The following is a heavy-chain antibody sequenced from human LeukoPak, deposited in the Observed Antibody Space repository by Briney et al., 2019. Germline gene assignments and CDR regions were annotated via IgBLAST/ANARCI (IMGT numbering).Heavy chain of an antibody. CDR1: GGTFSSYA. Sequence: GASVKVSCKAPGGTFSSYAISWVRQAPGQGLEWMGGIIPIFGTANYAQKFQGRVTITADESTSTAYMELSSLRSEDTAVYYCAASSNYYDFWSGYYLGWFDPWGQGTLVTVSS. CDR3: AASSNYYDFWSGYYLGWFDP. J-gene: IGHJ5*02. V-gene: IGHV1-69*13. D-gene: IGHD3-3*01. CDR2: IIPIFGTA.